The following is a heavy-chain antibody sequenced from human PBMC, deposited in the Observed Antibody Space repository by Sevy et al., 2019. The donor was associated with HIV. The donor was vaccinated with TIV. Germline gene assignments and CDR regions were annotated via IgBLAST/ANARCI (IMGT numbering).Heavy chain of an antibody. Sequence: GGSLRLSCAASGFTISSYWMLWVRQAPGKGLEWVANINQDGSTKYYLDSVKDRFTISKDNAKNSVVLQMNSLTAEDTGVYFCVRATSSADSFWGQGTLVTVS. V-gene: IGHV3-7*01. CDR2: INQDGSTK. CDR1: GFTISSYW. D-gene: IGHD3-22*01. J-gene: IGHJ4*02. CDR3: VRATSSADSF.